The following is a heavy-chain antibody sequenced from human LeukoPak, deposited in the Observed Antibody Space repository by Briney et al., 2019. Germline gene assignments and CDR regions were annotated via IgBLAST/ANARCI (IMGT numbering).Heavy chain of an antibody. V-gene: IGHV3-23*01. J-gene: IGHJ4*02. CDR1: GFTFSTYG. CDR2: ISGSGGST. CDR3: AGRGSGSYFDY. Sequence: GGTLRLSCAASGFTFSTYGMSWVRQAPGKGLEWDSAISGSGGSTYYADSVKGRFTISRDNSKNTLHLQMNSLRAEDTAVYYCAGRGSGSYFDYWGQGTLVTVSS. D-gene: IGHD3-10*01.